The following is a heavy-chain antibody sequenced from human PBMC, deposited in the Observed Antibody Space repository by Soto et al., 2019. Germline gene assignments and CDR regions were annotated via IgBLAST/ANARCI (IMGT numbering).Heavy chain of an antibody. J-gene: IGHJ6*02. CDR3: ARVTGRYYYGMDV. V-gene: IGHV4-34*01. CDR2: INHSGST. Sequence: QVQLQQWGAGLLKPSETLSLTCAVYGGSFSGYYWSWIRQPPGKGLEWIGEINHSGSTNYNPSLNSRVTISVDTSKNQFSLKLSSLTAADTAVYYCARVTGRYYYGMDVWGQGTTVTVSS. CDR1: GGSFSGYY.